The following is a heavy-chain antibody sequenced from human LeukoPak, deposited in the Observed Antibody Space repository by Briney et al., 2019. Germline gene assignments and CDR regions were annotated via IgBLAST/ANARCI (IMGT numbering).Heavy chain of an antibody. V-gene: IGHV4-59*01. CDR3: ARAREGVQLWSPYYYYYYMDV. J-gene: IGHJ6*03. CDR2: IYDSGST. D-gene: IGHD5-18*01. Sequence: PSETLSLTCTVSGGSISSYYWSWIRQPPGKGLGWIGYIYDSGSTNYNPSLKSRVTISVDTSKNQFSLKLSSVTAADTAVYYCARAREGVQLWSPYYYYYYMDVWGKGTTVTVSS. CDR1: GGSISSYY.